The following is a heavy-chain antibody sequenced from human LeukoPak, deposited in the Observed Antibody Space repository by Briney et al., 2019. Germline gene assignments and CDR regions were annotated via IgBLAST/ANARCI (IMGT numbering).Heavy chain of an antibody. Sequence: ASVKVSCKVSGYTLTELSMHWVRQAPGKGLEWMGGFDPEDGETIYAQKFQGRVTMTEDTSTDTAYMELSSLRSEDTAVYYCARSRKGYYYDSSGYYYEDYWGQGTLVTVSS. CDR1: GYTLTELS. J-gene: IGHJ4*02. D-gene: IGHD3-22*01. CDR2: FDPEDGET. V-gene: IGHV1-24*01. CDR3: ARSRKGYYYDSSGYYYEDY.